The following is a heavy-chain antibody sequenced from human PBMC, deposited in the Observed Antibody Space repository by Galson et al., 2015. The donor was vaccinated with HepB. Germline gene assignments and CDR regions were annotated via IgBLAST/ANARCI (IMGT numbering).Heavy chain of an antibody. V-gene: IGHV4-4*01. Sequence: ETLSLTCAVSGASISSGNWWSWVRQSPGEGLEWIGEISPSGGTTYNPSREGRATISVDRSRNHLSLKVTSVTAADTAIYFCARNGGKELGYWGQGTLVTVSS. CDR3: ARNGGKELGY. D-gene: IGHD1-7*01. CDR1: GASISSGNW. J-gene: IGHJ4*02. CDR2: ISPSGGT.